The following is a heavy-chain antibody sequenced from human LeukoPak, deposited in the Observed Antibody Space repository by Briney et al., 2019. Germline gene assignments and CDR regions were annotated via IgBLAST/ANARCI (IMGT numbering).Heavy chain of an antibody. D-gene: IGHD4-17*01. V-gene: IGHV3-7*01. CDR3: ARDLEVTTWNYLDY. Sequence: GGSLRLSCAASGFTFSSYWMSWVRQAPGKGLEWVANIKQDGSEKYYVDSVKGRFTISRDNAKNSLYLQMNSLRAEDTAVYYCARDLEVTTWNYLDYWGQGTLVTVSS. CDR2: IKQDGSEK. J-gene: IGHJ4*02. CDR1: GFTFSSYW.